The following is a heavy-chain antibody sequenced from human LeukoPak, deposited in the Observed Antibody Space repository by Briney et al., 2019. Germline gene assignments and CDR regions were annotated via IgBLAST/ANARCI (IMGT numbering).Heavy chain of an antibody. Sequence: GGSLRLSCAASGFTFSSYGMHWVRQAPGKGLEWVAVIWYDGSNKYYADSVKGRFTISRDNSKNTLYLQMNSLRAEDTAVYYFSRFGSGYSYYFDYWGQGTLVTVSS. D-gene: IGHD3-3*01. CDR3: SRFGSGYSYYFDY. CDR1: GFTFSSYG. V-gene: IGHV3-33*01. J-gene: IGHJ4*02. CDR2: IWYDGSNK.